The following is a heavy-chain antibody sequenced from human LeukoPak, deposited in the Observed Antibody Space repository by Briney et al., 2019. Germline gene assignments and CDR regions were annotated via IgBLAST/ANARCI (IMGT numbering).Heavy chain of an antibody. CDR3: ARGARAYSGWYIGENY. V-gene: IGHV4-34*01. J-gene: IGHJ4*02. Sequence: SETLSLTCAVYGGSFSGYYWSWIRQPPGKGLEWIGEINHSGSTNYNPSLKSRVTISVDTSKNQFSLKLSSVTAADTAVYYCARGARAYSGWYIGENYWGQGTLVTVSS. D-gene: IGHD6-19*01. CDR2: INHSGST. CDR1: GGSFSGYY.